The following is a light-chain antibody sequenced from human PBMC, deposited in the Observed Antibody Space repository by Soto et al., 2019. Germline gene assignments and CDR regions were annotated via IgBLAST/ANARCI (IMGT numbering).Light chain of an antibody. Sequence: EIVLTQSPATLSLSPGDRATLSCRASQGISRFLAWYQQKPGQVPRLLIYDASSRAVGVPSRFSGSGSGTEFTLTISGLEPVDFAMYYCHQRAHWPLSFGGGTKIEIK. CDR2: DAS. CDR1: QGISRF. J-gene: IGKJ4*01. CDR3: HQRAHWPLS. V-gene: IGKV3-11*01.